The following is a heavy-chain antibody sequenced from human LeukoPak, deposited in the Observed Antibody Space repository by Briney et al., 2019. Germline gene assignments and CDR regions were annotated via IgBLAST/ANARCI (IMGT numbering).Heavy chain of an antibody. CDR2: VSGGGDNT. D-gene: IGHD6-13*01. J-gene: IGHJ4*02. CDR3: AKHDRVASAETLDY. CDR1: GFTFSNYA. V-gene: IGHV3-23*01. Sequence: GGSLRLSCAASGFTFSNYAMSWVRQAPGKGLEWVSTVSGGGDNTYYANSVKGRFTVSRDNSKHTLYLQMNSLRAEDTAVYYCAKHDRVASAETLDYWGQGTLVTVSS.